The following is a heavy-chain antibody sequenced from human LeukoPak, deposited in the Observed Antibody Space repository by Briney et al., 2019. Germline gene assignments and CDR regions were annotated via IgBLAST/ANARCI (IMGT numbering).Heavy chain of an antibody. D-gene: IGHD3-9*01. CDR2: IYYSGST. V-gene: IGHV4-39*01. J-gene: IGHJ5*02. Sequence: RASETLSLTCTVSGGSISSSSYYWGWIRQPPGKGLEWIGSIYYSGSTYYNPSLKSRVTISVDTSKNQFSLKLSSVTAADTAVYYCARQLPYYDILTAPSQFDPWGQGILVTVSS. CDR1: GGSISSSSYY. CDR3: ARQLPYYDILTAPSQFDP.